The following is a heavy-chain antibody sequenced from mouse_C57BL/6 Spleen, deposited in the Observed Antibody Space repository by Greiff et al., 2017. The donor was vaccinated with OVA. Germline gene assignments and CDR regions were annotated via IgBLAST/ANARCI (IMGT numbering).Heavy chain of an antibody. Sequence: LVESGAELVKPGASVKISCKASGYAFSSYWMNWVKQRPGKGLEWIGQIYPGDGDTNYNGKFKGKATLTADKSSSTAYMQLSSLTSEDSAVYFCARDYGSSYAMDYWGQGTSVTVSS. J-gene: IGHJ4*01. CDR2: IYPGDGDT. CDR3: ARDYGSSYAMDY. CDR1: GYAFSSYW. D-gene: IGHD1-1*01. V-gene: IGHV1-80*01.